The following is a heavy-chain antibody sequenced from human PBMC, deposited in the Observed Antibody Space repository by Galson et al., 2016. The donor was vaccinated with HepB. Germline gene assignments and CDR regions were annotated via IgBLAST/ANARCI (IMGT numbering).Heavy chain of an antibody. CDR1: GYSFSTYW. CDR3: ARAGYCGGADCEGGGGVY. Sequence: QSGAEVKEPGESLKISCKASGYSFSTYWIGWVRQMPGKGLEWMGIIYPGDSDTRYSPSFQGPVTISADRSISTAYLQWSNLKASDSAIYYCARAGYCGGADCEGGGGVYWGQGTLVSVSS. CDR2: IYPGDSDT. J-gene: IGHJ4*02. V-gene: IGHV5-51*01. D-gene: IGHD2-21*01.